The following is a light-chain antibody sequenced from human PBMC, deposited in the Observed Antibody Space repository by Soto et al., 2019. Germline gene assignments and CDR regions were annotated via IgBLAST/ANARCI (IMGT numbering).Light chain of an antibody. Sequence: QSALTQPPSVSGSPGQSITISCTGTSSDVATYNLVSWYQQRPGTAPQLIIYEVTKRPSGVSTRFSGSQSGNTASLTISGLQADDEADYYCCSRVFGGGTQLTVL. CDR2: EVT. J-gene: IGLJ3*02. V-gene: IGLV2-23*02. CDR1: SSDVATYNL. CDR3: CSRV.